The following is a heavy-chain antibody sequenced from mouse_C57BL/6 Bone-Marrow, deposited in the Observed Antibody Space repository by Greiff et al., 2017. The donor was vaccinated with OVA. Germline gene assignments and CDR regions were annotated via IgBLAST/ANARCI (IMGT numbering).Heavy chain of an antibody. CDR2: IRNKANGYTT. CDR1: GFTFTDYY. CDR3: ARSPIYYYGSSPWFAY. V-gene: IGHV7-3*01. D-gene: IGHD1-1*01. J-gene: IGHJ3*01. Sequence: EVQLVESGGGLVQPGGSLSLSCAASGFTFTDYYMSWVRQPPGKALEWLGFIRNKANGYTTEYSASVKGRFTISRDNSQSILYLQKNALRAEDSATYYCARSPIYYYGSSPWFAYWGQGTLVTVSA.